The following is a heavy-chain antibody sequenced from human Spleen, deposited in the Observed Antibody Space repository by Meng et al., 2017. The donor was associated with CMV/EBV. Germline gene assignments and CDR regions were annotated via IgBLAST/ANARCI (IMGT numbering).Heavy chain of an antibody. CDR3: ARDIEYCSGTGCYEDCFDP. Sequence: FTNYGISWVRQAPGQGLEWMGWISPYNGDTNYARNLRGRVTMTTDTPTSTAYMELRSLRSDNTAVYYCARDIEYCSGTGCYEDCFDPWGQGTLVTVSS. CDR1: FTNYG. D-gene: IGHD2-2*01. J-gene: IGHJ5*02. V-gene: IGHV1-18*04. CDR2: ISPYNGDT.